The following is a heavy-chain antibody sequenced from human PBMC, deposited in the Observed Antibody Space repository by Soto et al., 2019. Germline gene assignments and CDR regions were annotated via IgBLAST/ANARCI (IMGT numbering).Heavy chain of an antibody. V-gene: IGHV3-21*01. D-gene: IGHD1-20*01. Sequence: EVHLVESGGGLVKPGGSLRLTCAGPGFSFSDYTMNWVRQAPGKGLEWVSSISRGSDYIFYADTVKGRFTISSDNARNSLYLQMSSLRAEDTAVYYCAKDSGCVNNACAYDPWGQGTLVSVSS. CDR1: GFSFSDYT. CDR3: AKDSGCVNNACAYDP. J-gene: IGHJ5*02. CDR2: ISRGSDYI.